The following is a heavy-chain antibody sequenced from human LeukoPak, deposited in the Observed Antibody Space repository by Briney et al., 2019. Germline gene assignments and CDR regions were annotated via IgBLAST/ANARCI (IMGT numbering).Heavy chain of an antibody. CDR1: GGTFSSYA. CDR3: ARLRCSSTSCYTGAPFDY. CDR2: VIPIFGTA. Sequence: SVKVSCKASGGTFSSYAISWVRQALGQGLEWMGGVIPIFGTANYAQKFQGRVTITTDESTSTAYMELSSLRSEDTAVYYCARLRCSSTSCYTGAPFDYWGQGTLVTVSS. V-gene: IGHV1-69*05. D-gene: IGHD2-2*02. J-gene: IGHJ4*02.